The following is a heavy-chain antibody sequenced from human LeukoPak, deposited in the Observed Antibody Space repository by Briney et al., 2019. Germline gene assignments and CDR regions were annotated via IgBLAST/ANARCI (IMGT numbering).Heavy chain of an antibody. CDR2: ISSSTYYI. CDR1: GFTFSTYS. D-gene: IGHD3-16*02. Sequence: GGSLRLSCAASGFTFSTYSMNWVRQAPGEGLEWVSSISSSTYYIYYTDSVKGRFTISRDNAKNSLYLQMNSLRAEDTAVYYCARVVGLRLGELSLGYWGQGTLVTVSS. J-gene: IGHJ4*02. V-gene: IGHV3-21*01. CDR3: ARVVGLRLGELSLGY.